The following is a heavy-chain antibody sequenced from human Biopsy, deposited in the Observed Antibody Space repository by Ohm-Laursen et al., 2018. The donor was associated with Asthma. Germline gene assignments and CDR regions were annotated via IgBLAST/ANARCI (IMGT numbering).Heavy chain of an antibody. CDR3: ATNSGAYKNSLGDGLDV. D-gene: IGHD1-26*01. CDR2: IWFHGSKK. CDR1: RFTFPTYG. J-gene: IGHJ6*02. Sequence: SLRLSCAPLRFTFPTYGMHWVRQAPGRGLEWVGVIWFHGSKKYYADSEKGRFTISKDNSKKMLYLQMNSLRAEDTAVYYCATNSGAYKNSLGDGLDVWGQGTTVIVSS. V-gene: IGHV3-33*01.